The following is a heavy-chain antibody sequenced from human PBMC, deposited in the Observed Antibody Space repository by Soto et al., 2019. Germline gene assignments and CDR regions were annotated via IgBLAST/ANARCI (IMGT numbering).Heavy chain of an antibody. J-gene: IGHJ4*02. V-gene: IGHV1-18*04. Sequence: ASVKVSCKASGYTFTSYGFAWVRQAPGQGLEWMGWISAQNGNTNYAENLQGRVTMITDTTTSTAYMELRSLRSDDTAVYYCARAWELIYYSEYWGQGTVVTVSS. CDR3: ARAWELIYYSEY. CDR1: GYTFTSYG. D-gene: IGHD1-26*01. CDR2: ISAQNGNT.